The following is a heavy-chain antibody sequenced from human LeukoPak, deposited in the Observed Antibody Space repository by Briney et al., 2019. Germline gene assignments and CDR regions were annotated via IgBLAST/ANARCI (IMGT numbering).Heavy chain of an antibody. D-gene: IGHD5-12*01. CDR1: GFSFSSYG. CDR2: IRYHGRET. J-gene: IGHJ5*02. CDR3: AKGSGYNSDP. Sequence: GGSLRLSCVASGFSFSSYGMQWVRQAPGKGLEWVAFIRYHGRETYYADSVKGRFTISRDNPRNTLFLQMNSLRVEDTAVYYCAKGSGYNSDPWGQGTLVTVSS. V-gene: IGHV3-30*02.